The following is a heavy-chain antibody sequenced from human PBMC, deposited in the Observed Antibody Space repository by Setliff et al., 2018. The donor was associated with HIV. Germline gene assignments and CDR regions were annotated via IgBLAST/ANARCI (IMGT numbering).Heavy chain of an antibody. CDR1: GFTFSSYS. CDR3: VRGNFGVAIRLQAFDL. V-gene: IGHV3-21*01. CDR2: ITVDSDYL. J-gene: IGHJ3*01. D-gene: IGHD3-3*01. Sequence: PGGSLRLSCAASGFTFSSYSMNWVRQAPGKGPEWVSSITVDSDYLYHADSVRGRFTISRDNARNSLYLQMNSLRAEDTAIYYCVRGNFGVAIRLQAFDLWGQGTKVTV.